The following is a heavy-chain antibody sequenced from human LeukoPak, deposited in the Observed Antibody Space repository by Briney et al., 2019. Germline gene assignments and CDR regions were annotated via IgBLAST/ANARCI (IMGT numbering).Heavy chain of an antibody. Sequence: GGSLRLSCAASGFTFSSYEMTWVRQAPGKGLEWVSYISSSGSTTHYADSVKGRFTFSRDNAKNSLYLQMNSLRAEDTAVYYCARAGWYTLDNWGQGTLVTVSS. CDR1: GFTFSSYE. V-gene: IGHV3-48*03. J-gene: IGHJ4*02. CDR2: ISSSGSTT. CDR3: ARAGWYTLDN. D-gene: IGHD2-15*01.